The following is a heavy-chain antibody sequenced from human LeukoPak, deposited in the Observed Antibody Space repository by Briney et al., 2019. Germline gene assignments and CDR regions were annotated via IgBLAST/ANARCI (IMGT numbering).Heavy chain of an antibody. CDR3: ARGRNDFWRGDYNWFDP. Sequence: PSETLSLTCTVSGGSISSYYWSWIRQPPGKGLEWIGYIYYSGSTNYNPSLKSRVTISVDTSKNQFSLKLSSVTAADTAVYYCARGRNDFWRGDYNWFDPWGQGTLVTVSS. D-gene: IGHD3-3*01. CDR1: GGSISSYY. CDR2: IYYSGST. J-gene: IGHJ5*02. V-gene: IGHV4-59*01.